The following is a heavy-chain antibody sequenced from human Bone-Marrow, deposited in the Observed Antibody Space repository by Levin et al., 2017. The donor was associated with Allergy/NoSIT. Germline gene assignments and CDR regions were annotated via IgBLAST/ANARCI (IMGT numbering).Heavy chain of an antibody. CDR2: IKQDGSET. CDR3: ARVKAETRLGSDILTSNYYYAMDV. J-gene: IGHJ6*02. D-gene: IGHD3-9*01. CDR1: GFTFGNYW. Sequence: GGSLRLSCTASGFTFGNYWMIWVRQAPGKGLEWVASIKQDGSETNYGDSLEGRFDASRDNAKNSLYLQMNSLRAADTAVYYCARVKAETRLGSDILTSNYYYAMDVWGQGTTVTVSS. V-gene: IGHV3-7*01.